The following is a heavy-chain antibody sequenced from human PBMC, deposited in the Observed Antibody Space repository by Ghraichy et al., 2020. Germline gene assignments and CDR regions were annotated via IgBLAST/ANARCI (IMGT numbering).Heavy chain of an antibody. J-gene: IGHJ6*02. D-gene: IGHD3-10*01. CDR1: GFTFSSHA. Sequence: GGSLRLSCAASGFTFSSHAMHWVRQAPGKGLEWVAVIWFDGSNKIYADSVKGRFTISRDNSKSTLYLEMNTLRVEDTAVYYCARSFHGSGSYYSDYYYYGMDVWGPGTTVTVSS. CDR3: ARSFHGSGSYYSDYYYYGMDV. CDR2: IWFDGSNK. V-gene: IGHV3-33*01.